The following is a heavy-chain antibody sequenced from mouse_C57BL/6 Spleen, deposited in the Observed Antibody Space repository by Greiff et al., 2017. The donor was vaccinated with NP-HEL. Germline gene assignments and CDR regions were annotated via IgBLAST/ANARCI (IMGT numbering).Heavy chain of an antibody. J-gene: IGHJ3*01. D-gene: IGHD1-1*01. CDR2: IYPGSGST. CDR3: ARGNFNYGSSSFAY. V-gene: IGHV1-55*01. Sequence: QVQLQQPGAELVKPGASVKMSCKASGYTFTSYWITWVKQRPGQGLEWIGDIYPGSGSTNYNEKFKSKATLTVDTSSSTAYMQLSSLTSEDSAVDYCARGNFNYGSSSFAYWGQGTLVTVSA. CDR1: GYTFTSYW.